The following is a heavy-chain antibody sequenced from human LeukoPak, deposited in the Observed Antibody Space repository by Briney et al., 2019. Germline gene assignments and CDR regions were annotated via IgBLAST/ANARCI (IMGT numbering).Heavy chain of an antibody. D-gene: IGHD2-15*01. CDR1: GGSISSYY. CDR2: IYYSGST. V-gene: IGHV4-59*08. CDR3: ARILPRVGYYFDY. Sequence: SETLSLTCTVSGGSISSYYWSWIRQPPGKGPEWIGYIYYSGSTNYNPSLKSRVTISVDTSKNQFSLKLSSVTAADTAVYYCARILPRVGYYFDYWGQGTLVTVSS. J-gene: IGHJ4*02.